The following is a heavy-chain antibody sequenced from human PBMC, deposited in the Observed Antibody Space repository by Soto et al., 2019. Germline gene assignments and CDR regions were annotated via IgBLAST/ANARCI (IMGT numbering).Heavy chain of an antibody. Sequence: SETLSLTCAVYGGSFIGYYCIFIRHPPFKWLEWIVEINHSGSTNYNPSLKSRVTISVDTSKNQFSLKLSSVTAADTAVYYCARGRGVVVPAAISWGYYYYGMDVWGQGTTVTVSS. V-gene: IGHV4-34*01. J-gene: IGHJ6*02. CDR2: INHSGST. CDR1: GGSFIGYY. D-gene: IGHD2-2*01. CDR3: ARGRGVVVPAAISWGYYYYGMDV.